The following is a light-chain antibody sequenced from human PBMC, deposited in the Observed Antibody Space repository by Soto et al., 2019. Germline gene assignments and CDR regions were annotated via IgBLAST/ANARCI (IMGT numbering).Light chain of an antibody. Sequence: QSVLTQPASLSGSPGQSITISCTGTISDVGGYNYVSWYQQHPGKAPKLLIYEDSKRPSGVSNRFSGSKSGNTASLTISGLQAGDETDYYCCSYARSDTYVFGTGTKVTV. CDR3: CSYARSDTYV. V-gene: IGLV2-23*01. CDR1: ISDVGGYNY. J-gene: IGLJ1*01. CDR2: EDS.